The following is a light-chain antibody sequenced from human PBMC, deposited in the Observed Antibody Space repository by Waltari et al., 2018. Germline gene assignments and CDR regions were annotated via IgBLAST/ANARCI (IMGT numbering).Light chain of an antibody. V-gene: IGKV1-39*01. J-gene: IGKJ5*01. CDR2: GAS. Sequence: DIEMTQSPSSLSASVGDRVTMTCRASQNIRNYLNWYQQKPGKAPKVLIYGASNLQSGVPSRFSGSGSGTDFSLTISSLQPEDFATYYCQQSLKTPITFGQGTRLQIK. CDR3: QQSLKTPIT. CDR1: QNIRNY.